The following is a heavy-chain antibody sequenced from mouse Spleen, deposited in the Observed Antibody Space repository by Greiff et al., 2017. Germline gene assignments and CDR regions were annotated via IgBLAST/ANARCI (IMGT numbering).Heavy chain of an antibody. Sequence: EVKLMESGPELVKPGASVKISCKASGYSFTDYNMNWVKQSNGKSLEWIGNINPSNGGTNYNEKFKSKATLTVDKSSSTAYMQLSSLTSEDSAVYYCARVRWLPYFDYWGQGTTLTVSS. CDR3: ARVRWLPYFDY. D-gene: IGHD2-2*01. J-gene: IGHJ2*01. CDR2: INPSNGGT. V-gene: IGHV1-39*01. CDR1: GYSFTDYN.